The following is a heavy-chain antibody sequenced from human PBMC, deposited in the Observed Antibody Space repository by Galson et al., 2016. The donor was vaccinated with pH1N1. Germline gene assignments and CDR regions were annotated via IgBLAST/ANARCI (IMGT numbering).Heavy chain of an antibody. J-gene: IGHJ3*01. CDR2: IYYNGNI. CDR1: GGSISGGYY. Sequence: LTCTVSGGSISGGYYWSWIRQHPGTGLEWIGYIYYNGNIYYSPSLKSRITISIDTSKNQFSLRLSSVTAADTAVYYCAVRFLERLEGLPSDAFGFSGQGTVVTVAS. CDR3: AVRFLERLEGLPSDAFGF. V-gene: IGHV4-31*03. D-gene: IGHD3-3*01.